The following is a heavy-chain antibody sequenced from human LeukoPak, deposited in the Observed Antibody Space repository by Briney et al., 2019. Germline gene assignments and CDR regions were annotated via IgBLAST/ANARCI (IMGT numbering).Heavy chain of an antibody. CDR3: ARPRYDFWSGYFWGYYMDV. CDR1: GGSFSGSY. D-gene: IGHD3-3*01. V-gene: IGHV4-34*01. J-gene: IGHJ6*03. CDR2: INHSGST. Sequence: AETLSLTCALYGGSFSGSYWSWIRQPPGKGLEWIGEINHSGSTNYNPSLKRRVTISVDMSKNQFSLKISSVPAADTAVYYCARPRYDFWSGYFWGYYMDVWGKGTTVTVSS.